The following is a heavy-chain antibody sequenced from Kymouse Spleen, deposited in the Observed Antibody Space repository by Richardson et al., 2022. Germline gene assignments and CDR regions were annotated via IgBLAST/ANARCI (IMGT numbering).Heavy chain of an antibody. D-gene: IGHD4-17*01. Sequence: QVQLQESGPGLVKPSETLSLTCTVSGGSISSYYWSWIRQPPGKGLEWIGYIYYSGSTNYNPSLKSRVTISVDTSKNQFSLKLSSVTAADTAVYYCARADYGDYLWYFDLWGRGTLVTVSS. J-gene: IGHJ2*01. CDR2: IYYSGST. CDR1: GGSISSYY. CDR3: ARADYGDYLWYFDL. V-gene: IGHV4-59*01.